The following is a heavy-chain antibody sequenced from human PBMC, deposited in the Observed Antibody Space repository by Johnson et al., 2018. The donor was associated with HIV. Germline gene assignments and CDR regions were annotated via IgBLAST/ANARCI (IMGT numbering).Heavy chain of an antibody. CDR2: ISSDGSKK. Sequence: QVQLVESGGGVVQPGRSLRLSCAVSGFTFSSYPMHWVRQAPGKGLEWVAVISSDGSKKYYVDSVKGRFTISRDNSKNTLYLQMHSLSAEDTAVYYCARGGGCGGDCYSGYDAFDIWGQGTKVTV. CDR1: GFTFSSYP. J-gene: IGHJ3*02. D-gene: IGHD2-21*01. CDR3: ARGGGCGGDCYSGYDAFDI. V-gene: IGHV3-30*04.